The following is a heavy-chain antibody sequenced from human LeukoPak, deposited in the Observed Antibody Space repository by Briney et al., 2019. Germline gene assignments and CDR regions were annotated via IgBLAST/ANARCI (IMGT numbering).Heavy chain of an antibody. J-gene: IGHJ3*02. Sequence: SETLSLTCAVYGGSFSSYYWSWIRQPPGKGLEWIGEINHSGSTNYNPSLKSRVTISVDTSKNQFSLKLSSVTAADTAVYYCARGAMGATFRAFDIWGQGTMVTVSS. CDR1: GGSFSSYY. V-gene: IGHV4-34*01. CDR2: INHSGST. CDR3: ARGAMGATFRAFDI. D-gene: IGHD1-26*01.